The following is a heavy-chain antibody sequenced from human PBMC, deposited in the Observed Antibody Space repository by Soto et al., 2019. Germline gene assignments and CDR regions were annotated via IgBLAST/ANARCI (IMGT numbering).Heavy chain of an antibody. V-gene: IGHV3-21*01. D-gene: IGHD5-18*01. CDR2: ISSSSSYI. CDR3: SRDLGIQLWSGYYFDY. Sequence: PGGSLRLSCAASGFTFSSYSMHWVRQAPGKGLEWVSSISSSSSYIYYAGSVKGRFTISRDNSKNSLYLQMNSLRAEDTAVYYCSRDLGIQLWSGYYFDYWGQGTLVTVSS. J-gene: IGHJ4*02. CDR1: GFTFSSYS.